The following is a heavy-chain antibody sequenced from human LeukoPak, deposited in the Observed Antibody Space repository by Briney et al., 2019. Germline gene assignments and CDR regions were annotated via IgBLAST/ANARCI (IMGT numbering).Heavy chain of an antibody. D-gene: IGHD6-13*01. Sequence: PSETLSLTCTVSGGSISSSSYYWGWIRQPPGKGLEWIGSIYYSGSTYYNPSLKSRVTISVDTSKNQFSLKLSSVTAADTAVYYCARHRQQQLALNWFDPWGQGTLVTVSS. CDR2: IYYSGST. CDR1: GGSISSSSYY. V-gene: IGHV4-39*01. CDR3: ARHRQQQLALNWFDP. J-gene: IGHJ5*02.